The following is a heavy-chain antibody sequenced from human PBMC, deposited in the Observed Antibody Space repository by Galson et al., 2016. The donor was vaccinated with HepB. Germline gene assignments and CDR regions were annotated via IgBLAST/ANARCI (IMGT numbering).Heavy chain of an antibody. CDR1: GGSINSGAYY. V-gene: IGHV4-61*08. Sequence: SETLSLTCTVSGGSINSGAYYWSWIRQHPGKGLEWIGYIYYSGSTNYNPSLKSRVTMSVDTSKNQFSLKLSSVTAADTAVYYCARSFGLSPSAGLVTTYYFHYWGQGTLVTVSS. CDR3: ARSFGLSPSAGLVTTYYFHY. CDR2: IYYSGST. J-gene: IGHJ4*02. D-gene: IGHD4-11*01.